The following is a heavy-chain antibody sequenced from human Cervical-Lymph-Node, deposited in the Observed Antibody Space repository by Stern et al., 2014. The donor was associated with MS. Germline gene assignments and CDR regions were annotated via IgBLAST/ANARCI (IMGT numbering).Heavy chain of an antibody. J-gene: IGHJ5*02. CDR2: MNPNSGNT. Sequence: VHLVESGAEVKKPGASVKVSCKASGYTFTSYDINWVRQATGQGLEWMGWMNPNSGNTGYAQKFQGRGTMTRNTSISTAYMELSSLRSEDTAVYYCARDCKLRRFGSRGWFDPWGQGTLVTVSS. D-gene: IGHD3-10*01. CDR3: ARDCKLRRFGSRGWFDP. V-gene: IGHV1-8*01. CDR1: GYTFTSYD.